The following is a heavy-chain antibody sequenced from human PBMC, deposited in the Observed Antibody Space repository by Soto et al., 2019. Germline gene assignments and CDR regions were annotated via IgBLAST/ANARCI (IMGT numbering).Heavy chain of an antibody. CDR2: ISWDGGST. CDR1: GFTFDDYT. D-gene: IGHD2-2*01. CDR3: AKDGRRVVVPAAILAGYYFDY. Sequence: GGSLRLSCAASGFTFDDYTMHWVRQAPGKGLEWVSLISWDGGSTYYADSVKGRFTISRDNSKNSLYLQMNSLRTEDTALYYCAKDGRRVVVPAAILAGYYFDYWGQGTLVTVSS. V-gene: IGHV3-43*01. J-gene: IGHJ4*02.